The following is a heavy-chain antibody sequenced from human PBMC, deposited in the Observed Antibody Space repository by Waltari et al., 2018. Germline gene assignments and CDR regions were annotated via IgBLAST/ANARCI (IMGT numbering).Heavy chain of an antibody. V-gene: IGHV4-39*07. D-gene: IGHD3-22*01. CDR3: ARETDRGMIVVVITAPHAFDI. CDR2: IYYSGST. Sequence: QLQLQESVPGLVKPSETLSLTCTVSGGYISSNKYYWGWIRQPPGKGLEWIGSIYYSGSTYYNPTLKSRVTISVDTSKNQDSLRLSSRTAPDTAVYYCARETDRGMIVVVITAPHAFDIWGRGTMVTVSS. CDR1: GGYISSNKYY. J-gene: IGHJ3*02.